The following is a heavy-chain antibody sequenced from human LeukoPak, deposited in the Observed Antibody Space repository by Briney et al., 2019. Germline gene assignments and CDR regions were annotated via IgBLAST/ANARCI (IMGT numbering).Heavy chain of an antibody. CDR2: INSDGSST. CDR3: ARSGGDAFDI. J-gene: IGHJ3*02. D-gene: IGHD3-10*01. V-gene: IGHV3-74*01. Sequence: GGSLRLSCTASGFTLSSYWMHWVRHAPGKGLVWVSRINSDGSSTSYADSVKGRFIISRDNAKNTLYLQMNSLRAEDTAVYYCARSGGDAFDIWGQGTVVTVSS. CDR1: GFTLSSYW.